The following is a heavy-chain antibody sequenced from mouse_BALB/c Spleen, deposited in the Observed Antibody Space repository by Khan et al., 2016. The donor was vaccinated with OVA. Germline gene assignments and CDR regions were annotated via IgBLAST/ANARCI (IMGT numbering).Heavy chain of an antibody. D-gene: IGHD4-1*01. CDR2: INSNGGYT. CDR1: GFPFSSYG. Sequence: VQLKESGGGLMQPGGSLKLPCAAPGFPFSSYGMSWVRPTPDQKPEFGATINSNGGYTYYPDSVKGRFTISRDNAENTLSLQMSSLKSEDTAIYYCASHLTGSFAYWGQGTLVTVSA. CDR3: ASHLTGSFAY. J-gene: IGHJ3*01. V-gene: IGHV5-6-3*01.